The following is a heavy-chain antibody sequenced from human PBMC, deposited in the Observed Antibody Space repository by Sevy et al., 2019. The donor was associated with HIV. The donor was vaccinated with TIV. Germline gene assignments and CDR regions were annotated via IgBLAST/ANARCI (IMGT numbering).Heavy chain of an antibody. V-gene: IGHV3-15*07. J-gene: IGHJ6*02. D-gene: IGHD4-4*01. CDR2: IRSKTDGGTT. Sequence: GGSLRLSCAASGFIFSYYGMHWVRQAPGKGLEWVGRIRSKTDGGTTDYAAPVKGRFTISRDDSKNTLFLQMNSLKTEDTAVYYCTTSTQVDYYGMDVWGQGTTVTVSS. CDR1: GFIFSYYG. CDR3: TTSTQVDYYGMDV.